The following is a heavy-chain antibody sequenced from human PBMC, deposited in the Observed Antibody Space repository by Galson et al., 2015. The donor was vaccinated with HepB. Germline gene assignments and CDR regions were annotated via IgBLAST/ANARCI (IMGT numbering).Heavy chain of an antibody. V-gene: IGHV3-7*01. CDR2: IDQGGSEK. CDR1: GFGFFDYW. D-gene: IGHD2-2*01. CDR3: ARAYCSGTNCYDRDSGYQGIAFDV. Sequence: LRLSCAASGFGFFDYWMSWVRQAPGKGLQWVANIDQGGSEKYHVDSVQGRFTISRDNAKNSLYLQMNSLRAEDTAVYYCARAYCSGTNCYDRDSGYQGIAFDVWGRGTLVTVSS. J-gene: IGHJ3*01.